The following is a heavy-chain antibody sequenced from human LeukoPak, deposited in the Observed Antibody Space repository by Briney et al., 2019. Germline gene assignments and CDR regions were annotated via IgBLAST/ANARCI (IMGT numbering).Heavy chain of an antibody. CDR2: IYYSGST. Sequence: SETLSLTCTVSGGSISSGGYYWSWIRQHPGKGLEWIGYIYYSGSTYYNPSLKSRVTISVDTSKNQFSLKLSSATAADTAVYYCAGLTIFGVDTPLRYGMDVWGQGTTVTVSS. CDR1: GGSISSGGYY. V-gene: IGHV4-31*03. D-gene: IGHD3-3*01. J-gene: IGHJ6*02. CDR3: AGLTIFGVDTPLRYGMDV.